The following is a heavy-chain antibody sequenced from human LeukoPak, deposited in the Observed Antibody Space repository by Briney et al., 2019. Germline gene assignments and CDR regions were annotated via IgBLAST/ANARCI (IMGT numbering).Heavy chain of an antibody. CDR3: ARWGRYYDFWSGSFDI. CDR1: GYTFTSYY. Sequence: ASVKVSCKASGYTFTSYYMHWVRQAPGQGLEWMGRINPNSGGTNYAQKFQGRVTMTRDTSISTAYMELSSLRSDDTAVYYCARWGRYYDFWSGSFDIWGQGTMVTVSS. V-gene: IGHV1-2*06. D-gene: IGHD3-3*01. CDR2: INPNSGGT. J-gene: IGHJ3*02.